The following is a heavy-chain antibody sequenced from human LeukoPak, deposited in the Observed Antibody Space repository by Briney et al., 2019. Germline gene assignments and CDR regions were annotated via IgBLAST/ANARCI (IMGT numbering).Heavy chain of an antibody. Sequence: GGALRLSCAASRFNFSIHVMHWVRQAPGKGLEWVAVISYDGSIKYYADSVKGRFTITRDNYKNTLYLQINSRCADDTVLYCGAKDLGDGGYMDYWGQGTLVTVSS. D-gene: IGHD2-15*01. CDR3: AKDLGDGGYMDY. V-gene: IGHV3-30*18. J-gene: IGHJ4*02. CDR2: ISYDGSIK. CDR1: RFNFSIHV.